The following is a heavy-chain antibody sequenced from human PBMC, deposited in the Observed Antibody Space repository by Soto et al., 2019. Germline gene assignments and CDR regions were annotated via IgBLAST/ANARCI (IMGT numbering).Heavy chain of an antibody. J-gene: IGHJ4*02. CDR1: GYTFSGFY. Sequence: GPSVKVSCKASGYTFSGFYMHLVRQAPGQGLEWMGWINPNSGGTKSAEKFQGRVTMTRDTSISTAYMELSRLTSDDTAVYYCASAAVTGTAGLDFWGQGTQVTVSS. D-gene: IGHD6-19*01. V-gene: IGHV1-2*02. CDR2: INPNSGGT. CDR3: ASAAVTGTAGLDF.